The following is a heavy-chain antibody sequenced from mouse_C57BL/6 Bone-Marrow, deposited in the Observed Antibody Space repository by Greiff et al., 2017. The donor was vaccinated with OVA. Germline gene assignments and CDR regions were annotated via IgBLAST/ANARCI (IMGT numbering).Heavy chain of an antibody. J-gene: IGHJ4*01. V-gene: IGHV1-80*01. CDR2: IYPGDGDT. CDR3: ARKNPFYYYGSSRYYAMDD. CDR1: GYAFSSYW. D-gene: IGHD1-1*01. Sequence: QVQLQQSGAELVKPGASVKISCKASGYAFSSYWMNWVKQRPGKGLEWIGQIYPGDGDTNYNGKFKGKATLTADKSSSTAYMQLSSLTSEDSAVYFCARKNPFYYYGSSRYYAMDDWGQGTSVTVSS.